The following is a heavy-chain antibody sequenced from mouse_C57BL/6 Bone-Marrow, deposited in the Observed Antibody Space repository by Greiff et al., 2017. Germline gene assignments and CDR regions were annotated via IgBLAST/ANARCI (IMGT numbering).Heavy chain of an antibody. J-gene: IGHJ2*01. V-gene: IGHV1-58*01. Sequence: EVQLVESGAELVRPGSSVKMSCKTSGYTFTSYGINWVKQRPGQGLEWIGYIYIGNGYTEYNEKFKGKATLTSDTSSSTAYRQLSSLTSDDSAIDVCADSSGYYFDYWGQGTTLTVSS. CDR2: IYIGNGYT. CDR1: GYTFTSYG. CDR3: ADSSGYYFDY. D-gene: IGHD1-2*01.